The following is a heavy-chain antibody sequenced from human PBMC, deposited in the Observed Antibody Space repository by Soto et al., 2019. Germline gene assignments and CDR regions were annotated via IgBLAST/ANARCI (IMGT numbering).Heavy chain of an antibody. CDR1: GGSISSSSYY. CDR3: ARRGSGSYHDY. Sequence: QLQLQESGPGLVKPSETLSLTCTVSGGSISSSSYYWGWIRQPPGKGLEWLGSIYYSGSTYYNPSLKSRVTISVDTSKNQFSLKLSSVTAADTAVYYCARRGSGSYHDYWGQGTLVTVSS. V-gene: IGHV4-39*01. J-gene: IGHJ4*02. CDR2: IYYSGST. D-gene: IGHD3-10*01.